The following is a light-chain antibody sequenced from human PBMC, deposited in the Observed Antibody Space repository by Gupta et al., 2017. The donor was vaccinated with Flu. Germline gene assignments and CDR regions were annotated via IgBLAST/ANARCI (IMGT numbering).Light chain of an antibody. Sequence: EIVMTQSPDSLAVSLGERATINCMSGQSVLYSSNNKNYLAWYQQKPGQPPKLLIYWASTRESGVPDRFSGSGSGTDFTLTITSLQAEDVAVYFCQQYYSNPVTFGQGTKVDVK. J-gene: IGKJ1*01. CDR1: QSVLYSSNNKNY. V-gene: IGKV4-1*01. CDR2: WAS. CDR3: QQYYSNPVT.